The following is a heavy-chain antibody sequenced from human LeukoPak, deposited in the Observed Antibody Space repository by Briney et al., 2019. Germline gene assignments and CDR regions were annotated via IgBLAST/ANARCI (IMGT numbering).Heavy chain of an antibody. CDR2: IYYSGSP. CDR3: ARRGYYYDSIGYFDY. D-gene: IGHD3-22*01. Sequence: PSETLSLTCTVSGGSISSYYWSWIRQPPGKGLEWSGYIYYSGSPNYNPSLKGRVTISVDTSKNQFSLKLSSVTAADTAVYYCARRGYYYDSIGYFDYWGQGTLVTVSS. V-gene: IGHV4-59*08. J-gene: IGHJ4*02. CDR1: GGSISSYY.